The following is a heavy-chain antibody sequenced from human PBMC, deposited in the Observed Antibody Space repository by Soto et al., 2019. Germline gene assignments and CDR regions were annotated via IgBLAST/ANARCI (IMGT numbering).Heavy chain of an antibody. D-gene: IGHD2-21*02. Sequence: QLHLQESGSGLVKPSQTLSLTCAVSGGSISSGGYSWGWIRQPPGKGLEWIGYIYQSGSTYYNPSLKSRVTIAADRSKNQFSLNLASVTAADTAVYYCARSYSGGDAYFDYWGQGTLVTVSS. CDR2: IYQSGST. J-gene: IGHJ4*02. V-gene: IGHV4-30-2*01. CDR1: GGSISSGGYS. CDR3: ARSYSGGDAYFDY.